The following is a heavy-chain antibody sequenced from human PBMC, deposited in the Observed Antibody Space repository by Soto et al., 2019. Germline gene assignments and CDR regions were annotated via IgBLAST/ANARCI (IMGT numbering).Heavy chain of an antibody. CDR3: ARAVAVAADFDY. CDR2: INAGNGKT. V-gene: IGHV1-3*05. D-gene: IGHD6-19*01. CDR1: GYTFTGYA. J-gene: IGHJ4*02. Sequence: QVQLVQSGAEEKKPGASVKVSCKASGYTFTGYAMHWVRQAPGQRLEWMGWINAGNGKTKYSQKFQGRVTITRDTSASTAYMELSSLRSEDTAVYSCARAVAVAADFDYWGQGTLVTVSS.